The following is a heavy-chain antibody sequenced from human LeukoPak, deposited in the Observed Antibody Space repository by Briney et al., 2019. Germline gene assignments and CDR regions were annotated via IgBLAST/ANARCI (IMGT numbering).Heavy chain of an antibody. Sequence: PGRSPRLSCAASGFTFSDYYMSWIRQAPGKGLEWVSYISSSGSTIYYADSVKGRFTISRDNAKNSLYLQMNSLRAEDTAVYYCAGRINYYDSSGYYPSDYWGQGTLVTVSS. CDR2: ISSSGSTI. CDR3: AGRINYYDSSGYYPSDY. J-gene: IGHJ4*02. D-gene: IGHD3-22*01. V-gene: IGHV3-11*01. CDR1: GFTFSDYY.